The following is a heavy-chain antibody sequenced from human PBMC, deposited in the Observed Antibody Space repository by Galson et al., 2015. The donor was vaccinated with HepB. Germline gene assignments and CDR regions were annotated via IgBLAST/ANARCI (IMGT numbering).Heavy chain of an antibody. D-gene: IGHD7-27*01. CDR1: GFTFSDYW. CDR2: TNQDGSEK. Sequence: SLRLSCAASGFTFSDYWMTWVRQAPGKGLEWVATTNQDGSEKYYLDSVKGRFTISRDNAKNSLFLQMNSLRAEDTAVYYCARDHVGNGLYYDYWGLGTLVTVSS. CDR3: ARDHVGNGLYYDY. J-gene: IGHJ4*02. V-gene: IGHV3-7*01.